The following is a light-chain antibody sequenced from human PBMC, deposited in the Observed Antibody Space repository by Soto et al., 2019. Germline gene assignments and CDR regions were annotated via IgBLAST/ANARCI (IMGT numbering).Light chain of an antibody. V-gene: IGLV2-14*01. CDR3: SSYTTSSTVVV. CDR1: SSDVRGYNY. J-gene: IGLJ3*02. CDR2: DVS. Sequence: QSALTQPASVSGSPGQSITISCTGSSSDVRGYNYVSWFQQHPGKAPKLMIYDVSNRPSGISDRFSGSKSGNTASLTISGLQAEDEADYYCSSYTTSSTVVVFGGGTKLTVL.